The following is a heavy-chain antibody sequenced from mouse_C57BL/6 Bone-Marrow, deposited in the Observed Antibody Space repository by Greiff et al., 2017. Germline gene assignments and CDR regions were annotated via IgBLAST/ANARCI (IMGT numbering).Heavy chain of an antibody. CDR1: GFTFTDYY. CDR3: ARWEHAMDY. Sequence: EVQVVESGGGLVQPGGSLSLSCAASGFTFTDYYMSWVRQPPGKALEWLGFIRNKANGYTTEYSASVKGRFTISRDNSQSILYLQMNALRAEDSATYYCARWEHAMDYWGQGTSVTVSS. J-gene: IGHJ4*01. CDR2: IRNKANGYTT. V-gene: IGHV7-3*01.